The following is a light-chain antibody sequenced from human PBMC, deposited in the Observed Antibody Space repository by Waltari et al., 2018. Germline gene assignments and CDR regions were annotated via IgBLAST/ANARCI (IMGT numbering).Light chain of an antibody. CDR1: QTVSSN. CDR3: QQYNTWPPWT. J-gene: IGKJ1*01. V-gene: IGKV3-15*01. Sequence: ETVMTQSPATLSVSPGESATLSCRTSQTVSSNLAWYQQKPGQAPRLLIYGASIRATGVPARFSGSESETQFTLTIHSLQSEDFAIYYCQQYNTWPPWTFGQGTKVDIK. CDR2: GAS.